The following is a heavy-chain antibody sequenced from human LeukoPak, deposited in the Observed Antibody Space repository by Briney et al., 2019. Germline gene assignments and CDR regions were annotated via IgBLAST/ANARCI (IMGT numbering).Heavy chain of an antibody. Sequence: PSETLSLTCTVSGGSISSSSYSWGWIRQPPGKGLEWIGSVYYSGSTYYNPSLKSRVTISVDTSKNQFSLKLTSVTAADTAVYYCARGPHWVTGDYDAFDIWGQGTMVTVSS. CDR3: ARGPHWVTGDYDAFDI. CDR1: GGSISSSSYS. CDR2: VYYSGST. V-gene: IGHV4-39*07. J-gene: IGHJ3*02. D-gene: IGHD4-17*01.